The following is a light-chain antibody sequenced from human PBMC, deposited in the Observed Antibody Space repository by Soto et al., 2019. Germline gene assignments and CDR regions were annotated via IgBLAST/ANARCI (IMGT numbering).Light chain of an antibody. CDR3: SSYTSSRTLV. CDR2: DVS. V-gene: IGLV2-14*03. J-gene: IGLJ1*01. CDR1: TSDVGGYKF. Sequence: QSALTQPASVSGSPGQSITISCTGTTSDVGGYKFVSWYQHQPGKAPKLMIYDVSNRPSGVSDRFSGSKSGNTASLTISGVQAEDEADYYCSSYTSSRTLVFGTGTKVTVL.